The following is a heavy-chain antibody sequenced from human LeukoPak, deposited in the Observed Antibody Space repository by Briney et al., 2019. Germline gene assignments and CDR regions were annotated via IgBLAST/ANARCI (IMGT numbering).Heavy chain of an antibody. CDR2: IYYSGST. CDR1: GGSISSSSYY. J-gene: IGHJ4*02. Sequence: SETLSLTCPVSGGSISSSSYYWGWIRQPPGKGLEWIGSIYYSGSTYYNPSLKSRVTISVDTSKNQFSLKLSSVTAADTAVYYCARHEGLITSPPALYFDYWGQGTLVTVSS. CDR3: ARHEGLITSPPALYFDY. V-gene: IGHV4-39*01. D-gene: IGHD3-10*01.